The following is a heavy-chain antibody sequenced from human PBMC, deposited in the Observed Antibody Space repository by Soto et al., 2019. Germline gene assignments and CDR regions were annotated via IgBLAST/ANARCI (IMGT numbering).Heavy chain of an antibody. CDR2: ISGSGGST. J-gene: IGHJ4*02. Sequence: PXVCLRLSCAACGFSFSSYAMSGVRQAPGKGLEWVSAISGSGGSTDYADSVKGRFTISRDNSKNTLYLQMNSLRAEDTPVYYSAKDGSSWYPFDYWGQRTLVTVSS. D-gene: IGHD6-13*01. CDR3: AKDGSSWYPFDY. CDR1: GFSFSSYA. V-gene: IGHV3-23*01.